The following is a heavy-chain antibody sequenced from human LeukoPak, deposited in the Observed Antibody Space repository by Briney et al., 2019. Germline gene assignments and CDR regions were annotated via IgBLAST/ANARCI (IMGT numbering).Heavy chain of an antibody. CDR1: GYTFTSYG. V-gene: IGHV1-18*01. Sequence: GASVKVSCKXSGYTFTSYGISWVRQAPGQGLEWMGWISAYNGNTNYAQKLQGRVTMTTDTSTSTAYMELRSLRSDDTAVYYCARDGDPKYYYDSSGYYSYWGQGTLVTVSS. D-gene: IGHD3-22*01. CDR3: ARDGDPKYYYDSSGYYSY. CDR2: ISAYNGNT. J-gene: IGHJ4*02.